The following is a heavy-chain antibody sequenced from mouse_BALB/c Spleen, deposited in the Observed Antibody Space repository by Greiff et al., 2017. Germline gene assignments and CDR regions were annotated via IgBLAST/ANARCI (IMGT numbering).Heavy chain of an antibody. Sequence: QVHVKQSGAELVRPGSSVKISCKASGYAFSSYWMNWVKQRPGQGLEWIGQIYPGDGDTNYNGKFKGKATLTADKSSSTAYMQLSSLTSEDSAVYFCARWEVRGYWYFDVWGAGTTVTVSS. J-gene: IGHJ1*01. D-gene: IGHD2-14*01. CDR2: IYPGDGDT. CDR3: ARWEVRGYWYFDV. V-gene: IGHV1-80*01. CDR1: GYAFSSYW.